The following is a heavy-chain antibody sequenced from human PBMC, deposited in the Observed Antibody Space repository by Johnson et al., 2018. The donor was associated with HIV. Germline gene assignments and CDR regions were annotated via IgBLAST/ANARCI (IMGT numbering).Heavy chain of an antibody. Sequence: QVLLVESGGGVVQPGGSLRLSCAASGFTFRSNGMHWVRQAPGKGLEWVTFIQYDGSDKSYADSVKGRFTVSRDNSKNSLYLQMNSLRAEDTAVYYCARGRGYIAPKLSGGAAFDIWGQGTMVTVSS. CDR2: IQYDGSDK. V-gene: IGHV3-30*02. CDR3: ARGRGYIAPKLSGGAAFDI. CDR1: GFTFRSNG. D-gene: IGHD5-18*01. J-gene: IGHJ3*02.